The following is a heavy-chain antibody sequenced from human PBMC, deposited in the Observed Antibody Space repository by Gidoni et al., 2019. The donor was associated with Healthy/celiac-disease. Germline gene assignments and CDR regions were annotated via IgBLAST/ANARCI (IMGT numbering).Heavy chain of an antibody. V-gene: IGHV4-39*01. J-gene: IGHJ3*02. CDR3: ARHSPRVPEGAFDI. Sequence: LQLQESGPGLVKPSETLSLTFTVSGGSISSSSYYWGWIRQPPGKGLEWIGSIYYSGCTYYNPSIKSRVTISVDTSKNQFYLKLSSVTAADTAVYYCARHSPRVPEGAFDIWGQGTMVTVSS. CDR2: IYYSGCT. CDR1: GGSISSSSYY.